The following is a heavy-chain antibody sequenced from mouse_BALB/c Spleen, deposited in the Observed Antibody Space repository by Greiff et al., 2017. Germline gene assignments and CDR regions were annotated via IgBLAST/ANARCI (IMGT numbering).Heavy chain of an antibody. CDR3: ARGGGYGNYEMDY. CDR1: GFTFSSYA. CDR2: ISSGGST. J-gene: IGHJ4*01. Sequence: DVQLVESGGGLVKPGGSLKLSCAASGFTFSSYAMSWVRQTPEKRLEWVASISSGGSTYYPDSVKGRFTISRDNARNILYLQMSSLRSEDTAMYYCARGGGYGNYEMDYWGQGTSVTVSS. V-gene: IGHV5-6-5*01. D-gene: IGHD2-1*01.